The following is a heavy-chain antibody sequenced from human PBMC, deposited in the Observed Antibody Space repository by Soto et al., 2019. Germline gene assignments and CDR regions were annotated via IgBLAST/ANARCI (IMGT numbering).Heavy chain of an antibody. CDR1: GGTFSNYA. J-gene: IGHJ3*02. CDR3: XXXXXXGPXTXREDAFDI. V-gene: IGHV1-69*15. CDR2: IIPIFGTT. Sequence: QVQLVQSGAEVKKPGSSVKVSCKASGGTFSNYAFSWVRQAPGQGLDWMGTIIPIFGTTNFAQKFQGRVTMTADESTTXXXXXXXXXXXXXXXXXXXXXXXXXGPXTXREDAFDIWGQGTTVTVSS.